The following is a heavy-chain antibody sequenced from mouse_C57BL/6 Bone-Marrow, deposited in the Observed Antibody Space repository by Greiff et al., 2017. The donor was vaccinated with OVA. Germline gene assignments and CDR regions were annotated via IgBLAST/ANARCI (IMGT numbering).Heavy chain of an antibody. CDR1: GYTFTDYY. CDR3: ARFHIRDYYAMDY. Sequence: VQLHQSGPELVKPGASVKISCKASGYTFTDYYMNWVKQSHGKSLEWIGDINPNNGGTSYNQKFKGKATLTVDKSSSTAYMELRSLTSEDSAVYYCARFHIRDYYAMDYWGQGTSVTVSS. CDR2: INPNNGGT. V-gene: IGHV1-26*01. J-gene: IGHJ4*01.